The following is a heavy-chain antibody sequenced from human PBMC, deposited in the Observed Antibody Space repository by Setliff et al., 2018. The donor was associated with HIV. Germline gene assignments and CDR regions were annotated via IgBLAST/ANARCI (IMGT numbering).Heavy chain of an antibody. Sequence: PGGSLRLSCAASGFTFTSYWMIWVRQAPGKGLEWVANINQDGSEKNYVDSVKGRFTISRDNAKNSLYLHMDSLRVEDTTVYYCTRKLAPGHGMDVWGQGTTVTV. CDR2: INQDGSEK. CDR3: TRKLAPGHGMDV. J-gene: IGHJ6*02. CDR1: GFTFTSYW. D-gene: IGHD3-3*02. V-gene: IGHV3-7*01.